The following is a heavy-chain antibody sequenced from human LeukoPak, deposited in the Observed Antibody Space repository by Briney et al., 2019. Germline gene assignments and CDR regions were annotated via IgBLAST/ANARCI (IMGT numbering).Heavy chain of an antibody. Sequence: ASVKVSCKAHGYTFTDYYMHWVRQAPGQGPEWMGWIKPNSGGTNYAQRFQGRVTMTRDTSIDTAFMELDRLRSDDTAVYYCASSTAYYSNYWGDFDYWGQGTLVTVSS. V-gene: IGHV1-2*02. CDR2: IKPNSGGT. J-gene: IGHJ4*02. CDR1: GYTFTDYY. CDR3: ASSTAYYSNYWGDFDY. D-gene: IGHD2/OR15-2a*01.